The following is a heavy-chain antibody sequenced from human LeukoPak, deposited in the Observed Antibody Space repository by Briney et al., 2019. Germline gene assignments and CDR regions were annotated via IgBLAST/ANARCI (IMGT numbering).Heavy chain of an antibody. Sequence: ASETLSLTCTVSGGSISSGGYYRSWIRQPAGKGLEWIGRLHTSGSTNYNPSLKSRLTISVDRSKNQFSLKLTSVTAADTAVYYCARSSLLSAWLVGITSGGFDVWGQGTTVTVSS. CDR1: GGSISSGGYY. CDR2: LHTSGST. V-gene: IGHV4-61*02. J-gene: IGHJ6*02. CDR3: ARSSLLSAWLVGITSGGFDV. D-gene: IGHD6-19*01.